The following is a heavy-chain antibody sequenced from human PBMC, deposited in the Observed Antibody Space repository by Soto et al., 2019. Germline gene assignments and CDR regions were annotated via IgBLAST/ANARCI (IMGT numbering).Heavy chain of an antibody. CDR3: ARPMAYSSSWYSHQYGMDV. Sequence: GGSLRLSCAASGFTFSSYGMHWVRQAPGKGLEWVAVISYDGSNKYYADSVKGRFTISRDNSKNTLYLQMNSLRDEDTAVYYCARPMAYSSSWYSHQYGMDVWGQGTTVTVSS. CDR1: GFTFSSYG. V-gene: IGHV3-30*03. J-gene: IGHJ6*02. CDR2: ISYDGSNK. D-gene: IGHD6-13*01.